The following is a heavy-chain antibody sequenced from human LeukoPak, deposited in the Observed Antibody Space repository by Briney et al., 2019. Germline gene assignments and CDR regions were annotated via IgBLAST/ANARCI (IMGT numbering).Heavy chain of an antibody. J-gene: IGHJ5*02. CDR2: MNPNSGNT. Sequence: ASVKVSCKASGYTLTSYDINWVRQATGQGLEGMGGMNPNSGNTGYAQKFQGRVTMTRNTSISTAYTELSSLRSEDTAVYYCARRVPFVGRVLGFDPWGQGTLVTVSS. D-gene: IGHD6-13*01. CDR3: ARRVPFVGRVLGFDP. V-gene: IGHV1-8*01. CDR1: GYTLTSYD.